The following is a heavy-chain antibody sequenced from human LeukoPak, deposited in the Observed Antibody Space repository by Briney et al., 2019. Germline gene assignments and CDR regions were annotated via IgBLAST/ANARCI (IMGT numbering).Heavy chain of an antibody. CDR2: IKQDGGEK. CDR3: ARLGEKADFDY. CDR1: GFTFSTYW. J-gene: IGHJ4*02. D-gene: IGHD3-16*01. Sequence: SGGSLGLSCAASGFTFSTYWMSWVRQAPGKGLEWVANIKQDGGEKYYVDSVKGRFTMSRDNAKNSLYLQLNSLRAEDTAVYYCARLGEKADFDYWGQGTLVTVSS. V-gene: IGHV3-7*01.